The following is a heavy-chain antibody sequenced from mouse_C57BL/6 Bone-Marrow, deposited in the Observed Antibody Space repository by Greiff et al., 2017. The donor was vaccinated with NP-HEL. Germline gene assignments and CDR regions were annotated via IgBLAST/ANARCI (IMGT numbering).Heavy chain of an antibody. D-gene: IGHD3-2*02. CDR3: ATAQVCAIDY. CDR2: ICGDGST. Sequence: VKLMESGPGLVAPSQSLSITCTVSGFSLTSYGVSWVRQPPGKGLEWLGVICGDGSTNYHSDLISRLSISKDNSKSQVYLKLNSLQTDDTATYYCATAQVCAIDYWGQGTAVTVSS. V-gene: IGHV2-3*01. CDR1: GFSLTSYG. J-gene: IGHJ4*01.